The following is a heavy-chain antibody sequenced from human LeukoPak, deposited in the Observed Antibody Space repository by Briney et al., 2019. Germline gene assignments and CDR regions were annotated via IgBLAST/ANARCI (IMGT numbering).Heavy chain of an antibody. V-gene: IGHV3-21*01. J-gene: IGHJ4*02. D-gene: IGHD6-19*01. CDR1: GFTFSSYS. CDR2: ISSSSSYI. Sequence: PGESLRLSCAASGFTFSSYSMNWVRQAPGKGLEWVSSISSSSSYIYYADSVKGRFTISRDNAKNSLYLQMNSLRAEDTAVYYCARAGSSGWFDYWGQGTLVTVSS. CDR3: ARAGSSGWFDY.